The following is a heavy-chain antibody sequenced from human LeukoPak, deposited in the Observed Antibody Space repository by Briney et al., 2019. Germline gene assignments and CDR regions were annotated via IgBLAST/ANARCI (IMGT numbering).Heavy chain of an antibody. D-gene: IGHD6-25*01. V-gene: IGHV4-34*01. CDR2: VNRVGYT. CDR1: GASFTGYS. CDR3: ARERVVSDYNWFDP. J-gene: IGHJ5*02. Sequence: SETLSLNCAVHGASFTGYSWSWIRQPPGKGLEWIGEVNRVGYTIYNPSLKSRVTISIDTSTTQFSLRLPSVTVADTAVYFCARERVVSDYNWFDPWGQGTLVTVSS.